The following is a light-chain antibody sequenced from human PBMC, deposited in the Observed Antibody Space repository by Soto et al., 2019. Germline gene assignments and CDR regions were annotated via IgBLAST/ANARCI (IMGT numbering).Light chain of an antibody. CDR1: QNISNY. V-gene: IGKV1-33*01. Sequence: DIQMTQSPSSLSASVGDRVTITCQASQNISNYLNWYQQKPGKAPKLLIYDASNLETGVPSRFSGSGSGTDFTFTSSSLQPEDIATYYCQQYNNLPRTFGPGTKVDIK. CDR3: QQYNNLPRT. CDR2: DAS. J-gene: IGKJ3*01.